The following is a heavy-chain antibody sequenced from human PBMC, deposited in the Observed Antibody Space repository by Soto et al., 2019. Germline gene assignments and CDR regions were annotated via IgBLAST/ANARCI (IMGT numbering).Heavy chain of an antibody. D-gene: IGHD6-13*01. J-gene: IGHJ6*02. CDR1: GGCLSRGGYY. CDR2: IYYTGST. CDR3: ASTSIAAAGRRYYYYGMVT. Sequence: PSETISLTCTVSGGCLSRGGYYWCWILQHPGKGLEWRGYIYYTGSTYYNPSLKRRVTISVDMSKIQFTLKLSSVTAADTAVYSCASTSIAAAGRRYYYYGMVTVGQETTVTVSS. V-gene: IGHV4-31*03.